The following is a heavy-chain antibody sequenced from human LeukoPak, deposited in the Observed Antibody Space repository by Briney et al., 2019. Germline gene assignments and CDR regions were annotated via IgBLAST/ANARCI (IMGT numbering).Heavy chain of an antibody. J-gene: IGHJ6*03. CDR1: GYTFTSYY. CDR2: INPSGDST. V-gene: IGHV1-46*01. D-gene: IGHD3-10*01. Sequence: GASVKVSCKASGYTFTSYYMHWVRQAPGQGLEWMGIINPSGDSTSYAQKFQGRVTMTRDMSTSTVYMELSSLRSEDTAVYYCAREMKLLWFGELYYYYMDVWGKGTTVTVSS. CDR3: AREMKLLWFGELYYYYMDV.